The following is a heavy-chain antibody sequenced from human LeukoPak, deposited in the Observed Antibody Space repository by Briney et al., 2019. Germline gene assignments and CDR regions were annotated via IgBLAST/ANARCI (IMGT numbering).Heavy chain of an antibody. D-gene: IGHD2-2*01. Sequence: PSETLSLACSVPGASISSSNDYWGWIRQAPGKGLEWIGSITYDGSAHYNPSLMSRATILVDTSKNQFSLKLSSVTAADAAMYYCARQFATASADTRGYFDFWGQGTVVTVSS. J-gene: IGHJ4*02. V-gene: IGHV4-39*01. CDR2: ITYDGSA. CDR3: ARQFATASADTRGYFDF. CDR1: GASISSSNDY.